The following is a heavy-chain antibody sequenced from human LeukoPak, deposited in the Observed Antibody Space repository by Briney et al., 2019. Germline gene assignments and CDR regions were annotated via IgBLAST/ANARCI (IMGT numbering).Heavy chain of an antibody. Sequence: GGSLRLSCAVSGFTVSGNYMSWVRQAPGKGLEWVSVLYSGGSTCYADSVQGRFTISRDKSKNTLYLQMNSLRAEDTAVYYCARIGEGELGNWFDPWGQGTLVTVSS. J-gene: IGHJ5*02. V-gene: IGHV3-53*01. CDR1: GFTVSGNY. D-gene: IGHD3-10*01. CDR3: ARIGEGELGNWFDP. CDR2: LYSGGST.